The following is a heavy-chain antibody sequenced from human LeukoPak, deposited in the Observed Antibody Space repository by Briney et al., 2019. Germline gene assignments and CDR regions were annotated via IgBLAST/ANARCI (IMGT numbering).Heavy chain of an antibody. V-gene: IGHV1-18*01. CDR2: ISAYNGNT. D-gene: IGHD2-2*01. CDR1: GYTFTNYG. J-gene: IGHJ4*02. Sequence: ASVNVSCEASGYTFTNYGISWVRQAPGQGLEWMGWISAYNGNTNYAQNLQGRVTMTTDTSTSTAYMELRSLRSDDTAVYYCARDRQSCSSSSCLVDSWGQGTLVTVSS. CDR3: ARDRQSCSSSSCLVDS.